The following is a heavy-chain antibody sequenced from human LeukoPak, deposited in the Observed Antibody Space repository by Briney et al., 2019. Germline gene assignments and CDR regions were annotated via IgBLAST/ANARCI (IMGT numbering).Heavy chain of an antibody. CDR1: GFTFSSYG. V-gene: IGHV3-48*04. Sequence: GGSLRLSCAASGFTFSSYGMHWVRQAPGKGLEWLSYITSSDSTTHYADSVKGRFTISRDDAQNSLYLQMNSLRAEDTAVYYCARGNMYDILTDYYMGVWGKGTTVTVSS. CDR3: ARGNMYDILTDYYMGV. D-gene: IGHD3-9*01. CDR2: ITSSDSTT. J-gene: IGHJ6*03.